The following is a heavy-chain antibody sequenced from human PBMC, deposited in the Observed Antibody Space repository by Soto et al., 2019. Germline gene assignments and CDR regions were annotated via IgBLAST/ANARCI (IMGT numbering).Heavy chain of an antibody. D-gene: IGHD2-15*01. CDR3: ARLGDCSGGSCFSRYYYHGMDV. V-gene: IGHV5-10-1*01. Sequence: PGESLKISCKSSGYSLATYLITWVRQMPGKGLEWMGRIDPSDSYINYSPSFQGRVTISADKSLNTAYLQWSSLEASDTAMYYCARLGDCSGGSCFSRYYYHGMDVWGQGTTVTVSS. CDR1: GYSLATYL. J-gene: IGHJ6*02. CDR2: IDPSDSYI.